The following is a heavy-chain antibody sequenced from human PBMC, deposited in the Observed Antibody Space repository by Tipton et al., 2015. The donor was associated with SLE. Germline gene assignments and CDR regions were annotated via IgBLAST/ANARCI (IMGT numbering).Heavy chain of an antibody. J-gene: IGHJ6*02. CDR2: INHSGST. Sequence: TLSLTCTVYGGSFSDYFWSWIRQPPGKGLEWIGEINHSGSTNYNPSLKGRVTISVDTSKNQFSLKLSSVTAADTAVYYCAKRNDFWSGYYGYYYGMDVWGQGTTVTVSS. CDR1: GGSFSDYF. V-gene: IGHV4-34*01. D-gene: IGHD3-3*01. CDR3: AKRNDFWSGYYGYYYGMDV.